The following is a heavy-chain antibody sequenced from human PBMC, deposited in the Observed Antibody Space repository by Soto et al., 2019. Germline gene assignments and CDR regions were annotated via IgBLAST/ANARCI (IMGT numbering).Heavy chain of an antibody. CDR3: ARGPSYSDYSNDWFFDS. J-gene: IGHJ4*02. CDR1: GFTFSGYW. D-gene: IGHD3-9*01. V-gene: IGHV3-7*03. Sequence: EVQLVESGEGFVQPGGSLRLACAASGFTFSGYWMTWVRQAPGKGLEWVADIKKDGTEKYYVDSVKGRFTISRDNDKKSVYLQMNGLTVEDTAVYRCARGPSYSDYSNDWFFDSWGQGALVTVSS. CDR2: IKKDGTEK.